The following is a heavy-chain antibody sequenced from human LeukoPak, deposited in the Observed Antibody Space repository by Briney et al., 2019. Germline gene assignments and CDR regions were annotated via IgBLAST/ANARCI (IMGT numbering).Heavy chain of an antibody. V-gene: IGHV1-8*01. CDR1: GYTFTSYD. J-gene: IGHJ6*02. D-gene: IGHD3-9*01. Sequence: ASVKVSCKASGYTFTSYDINWVRQATGQGLEWMGWMNPNSGNTGYAQKFQGRVTMTRNTSISTAYMELSSLRSEDTAVYYCARGPQRGYDILTGYYGYYYYYGMDVWGQGTTVTVSS. CDR2: MNPNSGNT. CDR3: ARGPQRGYDILTGYYGYYYYYGMDV.